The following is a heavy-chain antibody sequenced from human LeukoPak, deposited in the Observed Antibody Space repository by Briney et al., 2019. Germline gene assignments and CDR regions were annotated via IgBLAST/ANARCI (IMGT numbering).Heavy chain of an antibody. CDR1: GGTFSSHA. CDR3: ARAYYDVLTGYPSYYGMDV. J-gene: IGHJ6*02. D-gene: IGHD3-9*01. CDR2: IIPILGIA. V-gene: IGHV1-69*10. Sequence: ASVKVSCKASGGTFSSHAISWVRQAPGQGLEWMGGIIPILGIANYAQKFQGRVTITADKSTSTAYMELSSLRSEDTAVYYCARAYYDVLTGYPSYYGMDVWGQGTTVTVSS.